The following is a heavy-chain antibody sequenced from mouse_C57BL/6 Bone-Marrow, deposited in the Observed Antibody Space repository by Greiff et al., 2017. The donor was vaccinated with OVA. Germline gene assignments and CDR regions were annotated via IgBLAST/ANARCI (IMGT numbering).Heavy chain of an antibody. CDR1: GYSFTSYY. CDR2: IYPGSGNT. J-gene: IGHJ4*01. CDR3: AGQIGDYYAMDY. V-gene: IGHV1-66*01. D-gene: IGHD3-2*01. Sequence: QVQLQQSGPELVKPGASVKISCKASGYSFTSYYIHWVKQRPGQGLEWIGWIYPGSGNTKYNEKFKGKATLTADTSSSTAYMQLSSLTSEDSAVYYCAGQIGDYYAMDYWGQGTSVTVSS.